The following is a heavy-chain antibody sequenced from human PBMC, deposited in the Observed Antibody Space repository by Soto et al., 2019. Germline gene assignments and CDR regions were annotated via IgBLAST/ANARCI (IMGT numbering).Heavy chain of an antibody. D-gene: IGHD1-1*01. V-gene: IGHV1-69*12. J-gene: IGHJ6*02. Sequence: QVQLVQSGAEVKKPGSSVKVSCKASGGTFSSYAISWVRQAPGQGLEWMGGIIPIFGTANYAQKFQGRVTITANESTSTAYMERSSVGSEETAVYYWARDPVEMATTLDSNYCYYGRDVWGQGTTVTVSS. CDR1: GGTFSSYA. CDR3: ARDPVEMATTLDSNYCYYGRDV. CDR2: IIPIFGTA.